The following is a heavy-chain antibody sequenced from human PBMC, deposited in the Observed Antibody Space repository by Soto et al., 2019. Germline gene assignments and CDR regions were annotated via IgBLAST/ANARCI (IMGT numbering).Heavy chain of an antibody. V-gene: IGHV3-23*01. CDR2: ISGSGGST. D-gene: IGHD2-2*01. J-gene: IGHJ5*02. CDR1: GFTFSSYA. CDR3: ARDVPNMPGVDL. Sequence: GGSLRLSCAASGFTFSSYAMSWVRQAPGKGLEWVSAISGSGGSTYYADSVKGRFTISRDNAKNTLYLQMNSLRAEDTAVYYCARDVPNMPGVDLWGQGALVTVSS.